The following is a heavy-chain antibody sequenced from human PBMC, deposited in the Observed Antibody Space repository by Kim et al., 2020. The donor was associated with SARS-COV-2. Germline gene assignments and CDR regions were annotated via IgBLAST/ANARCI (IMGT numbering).Heavy chain of an antibody. Sequence: GGSLRLSCAASGFTFSSYAMSWVRQAPGKGPEWVSAISGSGGSTYHADSVKGRFPISRDNSKNTLYVQMNSLRAEDTAVYYCAKDCGNFDCLYQYWGQGTRHTLSS. D-gene: IGHD3-9*01. J-gene: IGHJ4*02. V-gene: IGHV3-23*01. CDR3: AKDCGNFDCLYQY. CDR2: ISGSGGST. CDR1: GFTFSSYA.